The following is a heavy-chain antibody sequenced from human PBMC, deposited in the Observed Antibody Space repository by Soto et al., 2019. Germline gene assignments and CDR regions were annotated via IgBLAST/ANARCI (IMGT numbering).Heavy chain of an antibody. V-gene: IGHV4-34*01. CDR3: ARGDDSSGYYTPKHAFDI. Sequence: SETLSLTCAFNCGSVGGYYWSWIRQPPGKGLEWIGEINHSGSTNYNPSLKSRVTISVDTSKNQFSLKLSSVTAADTAVYYCARGDDSSGYYTPKHAFDIWGQGTMVT. D-gene: IGHD3-22*01. CDR1: CGSVGGYY. CDR2: INHSGST. J-gene: IGHJ3*02.